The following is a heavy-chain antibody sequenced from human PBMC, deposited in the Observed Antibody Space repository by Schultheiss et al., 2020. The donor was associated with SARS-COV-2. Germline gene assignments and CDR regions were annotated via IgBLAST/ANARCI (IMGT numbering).Heavy chain of an antibody. Sequence: SETLSLTCTVSGGSISSYYWSWIRQPAGKGLEWIGRIYTSGSTNYNPSLKSRVTMSVDTSKNQFSLKLSSVTAADTAVYYCARSSSLPYKYYFDYWGQGTLVTVSS. J-gene: IGHJ4*02. CDR2: IYTSGST. CDR1: GGSISSYY. V-gene: IGHV4-4*07. CDR3: ARSSSLPYKYYFDY. D-gene: IGHD2-2*01.